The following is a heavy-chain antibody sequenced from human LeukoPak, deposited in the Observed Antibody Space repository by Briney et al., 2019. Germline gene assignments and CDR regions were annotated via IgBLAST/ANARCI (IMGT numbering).Heavy chain of an antibody. Sequence: ASVKVSCKASGYTFTGYYMHWLRQAPGQGLEWMGWINPNSGGTNYAQKFQGRVTMTRDTSISTAYMELSRLRSDDTAVYYCATVYGGNSLGAFDIWGQGTMVTVSS. CDR2: INPNSGGT. D-gene: IGHD4-23*01. CDR1: GYTFTGYY. CDR3: ATVYGGNSLGAFDI. V-gene: IGHV1-2*02. J-gene: IGHJ3*02.